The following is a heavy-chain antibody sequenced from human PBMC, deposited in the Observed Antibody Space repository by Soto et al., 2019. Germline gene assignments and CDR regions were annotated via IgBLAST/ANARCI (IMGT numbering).Heavy chain of an antibody. CDR1: GYTFTIYD. CDR3: ATGLNYRYYYYSGMDV. CDR2: MNPNSGNT. D-gene: IGHD4-4*01. V-gene: IGHV1-8*01. Sequence: ASVKVSCKASGYTFTIYDINWVRQATGQGLEWMGWMNPNSGNTGYAQKFQGRVTMTRNTSISTAYMELSSLRSEDTAVYYCATGLNYRYYYYSGMDVWGQGTTVTVS. J-gene: IGHJ6*02.